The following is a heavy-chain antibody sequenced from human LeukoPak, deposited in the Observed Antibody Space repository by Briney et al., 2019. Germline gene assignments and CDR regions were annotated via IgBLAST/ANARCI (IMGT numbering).Heavy chain of an antibody. J-gene: IGHJ6*04. V-gene: IGHV4-4*02. Sequence: PSETLSLTCAVSGGSISSSNWWTWVRQPPGKGLEWLGDIYHSGTTNYNPSLKSRVTISVDTSKNQFSLKLSSVTAADTAVYYCARVGSGWSRAPMDVWGKGTTVTISS. CDR1: GGSISSSNW. CDR3: ARVGSGWSRAPMDV. CDR2: IYHSGTT. D-gene: IGHD6-19*01.